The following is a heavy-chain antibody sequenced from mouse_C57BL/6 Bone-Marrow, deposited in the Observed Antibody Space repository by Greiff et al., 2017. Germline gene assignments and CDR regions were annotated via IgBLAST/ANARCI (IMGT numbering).Heavy chain of an antibody. J-gene: IGHJ3*01. CDR1: GFTFSSYA. Sequence: EVNLVESGGGLVKPGGSLKLSCAASGFTFSSYAMSWVRQTPEKRLEWVATISDGGSYTSYPDNVKGRFTLSRDNAKNDLYLQMSHLKSEDTAMYYCAIEYITTVVATPAWFADWGQGTLVTVSA. CDR2: ISDGGSYT. CDR3: AIEYITTVVATPAWFAD. V-gene: IGHV5-4*01. D-gene: IGHD1-1*01.